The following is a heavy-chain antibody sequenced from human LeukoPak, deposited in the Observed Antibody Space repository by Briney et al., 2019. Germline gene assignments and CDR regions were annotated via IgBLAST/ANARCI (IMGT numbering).Heavy chain of an antibody. Sequence: GGSLRLSCTASGFTFDDHAMHWVRQAPGKGLEWVSGISWDRAGVDYVDSVKGRFTISRDSAKNSLYLQMNSLRAEDTALYYCVKAAGKLWPAGGYYFDYWGQGTLVTVSS. V-gene: IGHV3-9*01. CDR1: GFTFDDHA. CDR2: ISWDRAGV. CDR3: VKAAGKLWPAGGYYFDY. D-gene: IGHD5-18*01. J-gene: IGHJ4*02.